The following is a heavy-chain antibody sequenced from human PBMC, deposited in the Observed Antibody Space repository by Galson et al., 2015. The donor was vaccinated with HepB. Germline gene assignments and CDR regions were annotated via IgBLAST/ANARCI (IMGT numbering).Heavy chain of an antibody. CDR2: INAGNGNT. CDR3: ARVTDQLLFSGAQDAFDI. J-gene: IGHJ3*02. V-gene: IGHV1-3*01. D-gene: IGHD2-2*01. CDR1: GYTFTSYA. Sequence: SVKVSCKASGYTFTSYAMHWVRQAPGQRLEWMGWINAGNGNTKYSQKFQGRVTITRDTSASTAYMGLSSLRSEDTAVYYCARVTDQLLFSGAQDAFDIWGQGTMVTVSS.